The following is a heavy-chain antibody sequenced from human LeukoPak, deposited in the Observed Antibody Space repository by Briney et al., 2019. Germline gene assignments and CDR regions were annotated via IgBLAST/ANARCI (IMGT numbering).Heavy chain of an antibody. J-gene: IGHJ4*02. CDR1: GGSISSSSYY. CDR3: ATQKWELLFDY. D-gene: IGHD1-26*01. V-gene: IGHV4-39*01. Sequence: PSQTLSLTCTVSGGSISSSSYYWGWIRQPPGKGLEWIGSIYYSGSTYYNPSLKSRVTISVDTSKNQFSLKLSSVTAADTAVYYCATQKWELLFDYWGQGTLVTVFS. CDR2: IYYSGST.